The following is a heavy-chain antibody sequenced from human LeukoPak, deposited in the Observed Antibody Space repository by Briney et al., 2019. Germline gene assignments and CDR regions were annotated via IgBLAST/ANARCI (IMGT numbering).Heavy chain of an antibody. D-gene: IGHD3-3*01. J-gene: IGHJ2*01. Sequence: SQTLSLTCAISGDSVSSNSAAWNWIRQSPSRGLEWLGRTYYRSKWYNDYAVSVKSRITINPDTSKNQFSLQLNSVTPEDTAVYYCARVNYDFWSGYYQSYWYLDLWGRGTLVTVSS. CDR1: GDSVSSNSAA. CDR2: TYYRSKWYN. V-gene: IGHV6-1*01. CDR3: ARVNYDFWSGYYQSYWYLDL.